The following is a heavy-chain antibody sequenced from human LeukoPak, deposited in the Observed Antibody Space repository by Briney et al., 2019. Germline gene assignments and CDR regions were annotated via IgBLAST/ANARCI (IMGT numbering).Heavy chain of an antibody. Sequence: GGSLRLSCAASGFTFSSYYMHWVRQAPGEGLVWVSRINSDGSSTTYAGSVKGRFTISRDNAKNTLYLQMNSLRAEDTAVYFCAREKVGVPRLFDIWGQGTMVTVSS. CDR2: INSDGSST. CDR3: AREKVGVPRLFDI. V-gene: IGHV3-74*01. D-gene: IGHD3-16*01. CDR1: GFTFSSYY. J-gene: IGHJ3*02.